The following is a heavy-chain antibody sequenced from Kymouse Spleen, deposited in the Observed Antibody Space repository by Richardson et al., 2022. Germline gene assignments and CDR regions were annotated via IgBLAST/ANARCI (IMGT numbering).Heavy chain of an antibody. CDR1: GFTFSSYG. CDR3: AKDGAGTDAFDI. D-gene: IGHD1-1*01,IGHD1-20*01,IGHD1-7*01. J-gene: IGHJ3*02. CDR2: ISYDGSNK. V-gene: IGHV3-30*18. Sequence: QVQLVESGGGVVQPGRSLRLSCAASGFTFSSYGMHWVRQAPGKGLEWVAVISYDGSNKYYADSVKGRFTISRDNSKNTLYLQMNSLRAEDTAVYYCAKDGAGTDAFDIWGQGTMVTVSS.